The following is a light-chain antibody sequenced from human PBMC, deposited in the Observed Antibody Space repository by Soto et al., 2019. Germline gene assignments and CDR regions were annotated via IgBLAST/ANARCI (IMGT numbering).Light chain of an antibody. Sequence: ETVLTQSPATLSKSPGESATLSCRASQSIGTSLAWYQHRPGQPPRLLIYDAFNRATDIPARFSGDGSGTDFTLTFSSLEPEDSAVYYCQQLASWPPFTFDGETKVEIK. CDR3: QQLASWPPFT. V-gene: IGKV3-11*01. J-gene: IGKJ4*01. CDR2: DAF. CDR1: QSIGTS.